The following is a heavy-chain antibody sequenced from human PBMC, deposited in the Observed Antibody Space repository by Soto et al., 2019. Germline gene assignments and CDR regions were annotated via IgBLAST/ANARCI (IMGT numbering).Heavy chain of an antibody. CDR2: GNAGNGNT. J-gene: IGHJ1*01. CDR3: ARDSLDIVVVVAAYAADHEYFQH. CDR1: WYTLTSYA. V-gene: IGHV1-3*01. D-gene: IGHD2-15*01. Sequence: GASVKVSCKASWYTLTSYAMHWVRQAPGQRLEWVGWGNAGNGNTKYSQKFQGRGSITRDTSASTAYMGVSGLRSEDAAVYFWARDSLDIVVVVAAYAADHEYFQHWAQGTLVPV.